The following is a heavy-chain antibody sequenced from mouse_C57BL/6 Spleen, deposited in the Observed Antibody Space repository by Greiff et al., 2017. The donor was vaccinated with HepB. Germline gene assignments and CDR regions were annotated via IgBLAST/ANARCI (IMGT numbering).Heavy chain of an antibody. Sequence: EVKLMESGGGLVQPGGSMKLSCVASGFTFSNYWMNWVRQSPEKGLEWVAQIRLKSDNYATHYAESVKGRFTISRDDSKSSVYLQMNNLRAEDTGIYYCTAMGGYAFDYWGQGTTLTVSS. CDR2: IRLKSDNYAT. D-gene: IGHD3-1*01. CDR1: GFTFSNYW. J-gene: IGHJ2*01. CDR3: TAMGGYAFDY. V-gene: IGHV6-3*01.